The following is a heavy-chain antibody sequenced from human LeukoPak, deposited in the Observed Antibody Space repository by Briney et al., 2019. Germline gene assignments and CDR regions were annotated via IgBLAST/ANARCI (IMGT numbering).Heavy chain of an antibody. Sequence: SETLSLTCTVSGGSISSYYWSWIRQPPGKGLEWIGYIYYSGSTNYNPSLKSRVTISVDTSKNQFSLNLSSVTASDPSRNYCAREGGRFGELLYAFDIWGQGTMVTVSS. V-gene: IGHV4-59*01. CDR1: GGSISSYY. D-gene: IGHD3-10*01. J-gene: IGHJ3*02. CDR2: IYYSGST. CDR3: AREGGRFGELLYAFDI.